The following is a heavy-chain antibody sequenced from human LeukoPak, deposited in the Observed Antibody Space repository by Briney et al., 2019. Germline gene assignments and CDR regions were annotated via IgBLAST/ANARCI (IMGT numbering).Heavy chain of an antibody. CDR2: IDPADSQT. V-gene: IGHV5-10-1*01. D-gene: IGHD1-1*01. Sequence: GESLRISCQGSGYSFTSYWICWVRQMPGRGLEWMGRIDPADSQTNYSPSFQGHVTISADKSISTVYLQWSTLKPSDTAMYYCARQLTSGDCDYWGQGTLVTVSS. J-gene: IGHJ4*02. CDR3: ARQLTSGDCDY. CDR1: GYSFTSYW.